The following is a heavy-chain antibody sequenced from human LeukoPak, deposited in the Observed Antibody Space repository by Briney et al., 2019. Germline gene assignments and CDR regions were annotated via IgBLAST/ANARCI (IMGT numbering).Heavy chain of an antibody. J-gene: IGHJ5*02. CDR2: IYYSGST. CDR3: ARQRAGAHNWFDP. Sequence: PSETLSLTCTVSGGSISSSSYYWGWIRQPPGKGLEWIGSIYYSGSTYYNPSLKSRVTISVDTSKNQFSLKLSSVTAADTAVYYCARQRAGAHNWFDPWGQGTLVTVSS. V-gene: IGHV4-39*01. CDR1: GGSISSSSYY. D-gene: IGHD7-27*01.